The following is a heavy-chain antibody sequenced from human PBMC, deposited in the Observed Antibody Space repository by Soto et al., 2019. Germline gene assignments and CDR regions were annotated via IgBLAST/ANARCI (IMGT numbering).Heavy chain of an antibody. Sequence: ASVKVSCKASGYTFTGYYMHWVRQAPGQGLEWMGWINPKSGDTRYAQKFQDRVTMTRDTSINTAYMEVTRLTADDTAVYLCVRDKNGNSFEFWGQGTLVTVSS. V-gene: IGHV1-2*02. CDR1: GYTFTGYY. CDR3: VRDKNGNSFEF. CDR2: INPKSGDT. J-gene: IGHJ4*02. D-gene: IGHD2-8*01.